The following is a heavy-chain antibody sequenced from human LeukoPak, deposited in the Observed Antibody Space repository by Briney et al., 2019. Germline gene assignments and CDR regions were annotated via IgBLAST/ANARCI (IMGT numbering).Heavy chain of an antibody. CDR2: ISYDGSDK. D-gene: IGHD1-26*01. CDR3: AKAPRPWVGGATGSRYYFHY. V-gene: IGHV3-30*18. CDR1: GFTFSSYG. J-gene: IGHJ4*02. Sequence: GGSLRLSCAASGFTFSSYGMHWVRQAPGKGLERVAVISYDGSDKYFADSVKGRFTISRDNSENTLYLQMNSLRAEDTAVYYCAKAPRPWVGGATGSRYYFHYWGQGTLVTVSS.